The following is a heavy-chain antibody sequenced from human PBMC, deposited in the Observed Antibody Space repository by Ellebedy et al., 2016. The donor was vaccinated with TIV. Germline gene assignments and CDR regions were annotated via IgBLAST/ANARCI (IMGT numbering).Heavy chain of an antibody. J-gene: IGHJ6*03. Sequence: SETLSLXCTASGGSASRYFCSWIRQPAGKGLEWIGRIFTSWSFNYNPSLMGRVTMSVVTSKNQISLRLNSVTTADTAVYYCARVHCSITTCDYYYMDVWGKGTTVTVSS. CDR1: GGSASRYF. CDR3: ARVHCSITTCDYYYMDV. CDR2: IFTSWSF. V-gene: IGHV4-4*07. D-gene: IGHD1-1*01.